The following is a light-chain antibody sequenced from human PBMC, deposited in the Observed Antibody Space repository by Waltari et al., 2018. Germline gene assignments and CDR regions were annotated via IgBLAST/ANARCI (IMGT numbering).Light chain of an antibody. CDR1: HTINTY. CDR3: QAGSTWPPALT. Sequence: EIVLTQSPVTVSLSPGDRATLSCRASHTINTYLAWYQHKPGQAPRLLIYDASNRARGVPARISGSGSGTDFALTISSLEAEDSAVYYCQAGSTWPPALTFGGGSKVEIK. CDR2: DAS. J-gene: IGKJ4*01. V-gene: IGKV3-11*01.